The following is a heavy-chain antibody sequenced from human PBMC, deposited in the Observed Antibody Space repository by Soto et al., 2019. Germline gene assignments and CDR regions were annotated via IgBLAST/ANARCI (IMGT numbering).Heavy chain of an antibody. CDR3: ARTKCSGGSCYSWSLDY. D-gene: IGHD2-15*01. Sequence: SETLSLTCTVSGGSITTGGYYWSWIRQLPGKGLEWIGHRYYSESTYYNPSLKSRVSISLDTTKNQFSLKLSFVTAADTAMYYCARTKCSGGSCYSWSLDYWGQGTPVTVSS. CDR1: GGSITTGGYY. J-gene: IGHJ4*02. V-gene: IGHV4-31*03. CDR2: RYYSEST.